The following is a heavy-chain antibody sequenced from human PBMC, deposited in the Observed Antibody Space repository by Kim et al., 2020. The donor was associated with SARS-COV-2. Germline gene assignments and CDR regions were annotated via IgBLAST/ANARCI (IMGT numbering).Heavy chain of an antibody. Sequence: RKNSEDTVKGRFTISRDNSKNTLYLQMNSLRAEDTAVYYCAREGIAAAGYWGQGTLVTVSS. CDR3: AREGIAAAGY. V-gene: IGHV3-53*01. CDR2: RK. J-gene: IGHJ4*02. D-gene: IGHD6-13*01.